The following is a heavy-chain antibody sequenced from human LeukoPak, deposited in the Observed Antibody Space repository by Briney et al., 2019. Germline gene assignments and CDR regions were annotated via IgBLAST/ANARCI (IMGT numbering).Heavy chain of an antibody. CDR1: GGSFSGYY. V-gene: IGHV4-34*01. D-gene: IGHD6-19*01. CDR3: ARGTAVAYHWFDP. J-gene: IGHJ5*02. CDR2: INHSGST. Sequence: SETLSLTCAVYGGSFSGYYWSWIRQPPGKGLEWIGEINHSGSTNYNPSLKSRVTISVDTSKNQFSLKLSSVTAPATAVYSCARGTAVAYHWFDPWGQGPLVTVSS.